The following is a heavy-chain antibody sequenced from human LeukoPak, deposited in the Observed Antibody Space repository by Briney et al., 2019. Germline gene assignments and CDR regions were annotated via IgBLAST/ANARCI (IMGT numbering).Heavy chain of an antibody. Sequence: GGSLRLSCAASGFTFDEHDMYWVRQVPGKGLEWVCLISKDGGNKHYADSVKGRFSISRDNNRNSLSLQMNSLRSEDTALYFCAKRSGAPNNFDYWGQGALVTVSS. CDR3: AKRSGAPNNFDY. D-gene: IGHD1-1*01. CDR2: ISKDGGNK. J-gene: IGHJ4*02. V-gene: IGHV3-43*02. CDR1: GFTFDEHD.